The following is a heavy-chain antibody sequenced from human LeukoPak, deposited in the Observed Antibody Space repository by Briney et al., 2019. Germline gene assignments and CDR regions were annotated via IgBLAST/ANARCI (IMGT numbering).Heavy chain of an antibody. V-gene: IGHV3-21*01. CDR1: GFTFSSYS. Sequence: KTGGSLRLSCAASGFTFSSYSMNWVRQAPGKGMEWVSSISSSSSYIYYADSVKGRFTIPRDNAKNSLYLQMNSLRAEDTAVYYCARATSAAGLDVWGQGTTVTDSS. J-gene: IGHJ6*02. CDR2: ISSSSSYI. CDR3: ARATSAAGLDV.